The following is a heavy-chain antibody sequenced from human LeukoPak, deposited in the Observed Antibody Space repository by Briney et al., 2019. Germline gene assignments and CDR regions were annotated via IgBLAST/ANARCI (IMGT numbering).Heavy chain of an antibody. CDR1: GGSNSSYY. J-gene: IGHJ1*01. Sequence: PSETVSLTCTVSGGSNSSYYWSWIRQPPEKGLEWIGYIFYSGNTNYNPSLKSRVTISVDTSKNQFSLNLSSVTAADTAVYFCASPRGDDSGGYYTWYFHHWGQGILVTVSS. CDR3: ASPRGDDSGGYYTWYFHH. CDR2: IFYSGNT. V-gene: IGHV4-59*08. D-gene: IGHD3-22*01.